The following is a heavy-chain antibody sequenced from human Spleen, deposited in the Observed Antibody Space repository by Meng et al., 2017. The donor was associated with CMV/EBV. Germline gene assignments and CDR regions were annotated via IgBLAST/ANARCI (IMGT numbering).Heavy chain of an antibody. CDR2: IATSSATL. J-gene: IGHJ6*02. CDR1: GFTFNTYH. Sequence: GESLKISCAASGFTFNTYHMHWVRQAPGKGLEWVSYIATSSATLYYADSVKSRFTISRNNAKNSLSLQVYSLRVEDTAVYYCARTDPTGYGMDVWGQGTTVTVSS. V-gene: IGHV3-48*04. CDR3: ARTDPTGYGMDV. D-gene: IGHD1-14*01.